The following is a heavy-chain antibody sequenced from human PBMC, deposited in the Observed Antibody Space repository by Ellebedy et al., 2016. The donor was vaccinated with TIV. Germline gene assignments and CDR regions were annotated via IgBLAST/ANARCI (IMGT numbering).Heavy chain of an antibody. CDR1: GFSFSSYW. D-gene: IGHD4-17*01. Sequence: GGSLRLSCAASGFSFSSYWMSWVRQAPGKGLEWVANIRVDGNEKYYVDSVKGRFTISRDNAKNSLYLQMNSLRVDDTALYYCATDGGHGDYLFPQHAFVFWGQGTMVTVSS. CDR3: ATDGGHGDYLFPQHAFVF. J-gene: IGHJ3*01. CDR2: IRVDGNEK. V-gene: IGHV3-7*01.